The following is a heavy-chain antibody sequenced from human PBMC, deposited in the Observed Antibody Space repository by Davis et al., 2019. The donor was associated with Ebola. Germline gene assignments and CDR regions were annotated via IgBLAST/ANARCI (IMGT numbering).Heavy chain of an antibody. D-gene: IGHD3-10*01. Sequence: PGGSLRLSCAASGFTCSSYGRHWVRQAPGKGPVWGPRSKSDGSSTSYADSVKGRFTISRDNAKNTLYLQMNSLRAEDTAVYYCARDQVDYYGAYYYYVIDVWGQGTTVTVSS. CDR1: GFTCSSYG. CDR2: SKSDGSST. J-gene: IGHJ6*02. CDR3: ARDQVDYYGAYYYYVIDV. V-gene: IGHV3-74*01.